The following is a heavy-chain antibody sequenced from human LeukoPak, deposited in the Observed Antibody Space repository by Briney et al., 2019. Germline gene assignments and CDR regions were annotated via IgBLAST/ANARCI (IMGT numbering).Heavy chain of an antibody. CDR2: ITSSSASI. CDR3: AREGTYGDYYYDY. Sequence: GGSLRLSCAASGFTFSSYSMNWVRQAPGKGLEWVSSITSSSASIYYADSVKGRFTISRDNAKDSLYLQMNSLRAEDTAVYYCAREGTYGDYYYDYWGQGTLVTVSS. CDR1: GFTFSSYS. J-gene: IGHJ4*02. D-gene: IGHD4-17*01. V-gene: IGHV3-21*01.